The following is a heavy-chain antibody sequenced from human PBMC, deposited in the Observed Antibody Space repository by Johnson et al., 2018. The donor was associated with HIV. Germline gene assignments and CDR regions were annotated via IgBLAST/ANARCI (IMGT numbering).Heavy chain of an antibody. CDR3: ARQFRSVGAPDAFDI. Sequence: VQLVESGGGLVQPGGSLRLSCAASGFTFSSYAMSLVRQAPGKGLEWVSAISGSGGSTYYADSVKGRFTISRDNSKNTLYLQMNSLRPEDTAVYYCARQFRSVGAPDAFDIWGLGTMVTVSS. V-gene: IGHV3-23*04. D-gene: IGHD4-23*01. CDR2: ISGSGGST. CDR1: GFTFSSYA. J-gene: IGHJ3*02.